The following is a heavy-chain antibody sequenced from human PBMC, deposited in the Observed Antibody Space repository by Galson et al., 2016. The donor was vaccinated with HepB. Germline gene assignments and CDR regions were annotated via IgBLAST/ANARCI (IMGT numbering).Heavy chain of an antibody. V-gene: IGHV3-30*04. CDR1: GFRFGTYA. J-gene: IGHJ4*02. Sequence: SLRLSCAASGFRFGTYAMHWVRQAPSKGLEWVAGISNDGNNKYYIDSAKGRFTISRDNFRNTLYLQLSSLRAEDTGVYYCARDGGAAWIQLWFDNWGQGILVTVSS. D-gene: IGHD5-18*01. CDR3: ARDGGAAWIQLWFDN. CDR2: ISNDGNNK.